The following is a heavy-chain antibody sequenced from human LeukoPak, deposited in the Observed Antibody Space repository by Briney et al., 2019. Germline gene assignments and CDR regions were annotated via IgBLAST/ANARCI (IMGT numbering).Heavy chain of an antibody. CDR2: IFHTGYT. V-gene: IGHV4-4*02. CDR1: GGSISRSYW. D-gene: IGHD2-2*01. Sequence: SETLSLTCAVSGGSISRSYWWTWVRQPPGKGLEWIGEIFHTGYTNYNPSLKSRVTISVDQSKNQFSLKLSSVTAADTAVYYCARDPDIVVVPAARPLDYWGQGTLVTVSS. J-gene: IGHJ4*02. CDR3: ARDPDIVVVPAARPLDY.